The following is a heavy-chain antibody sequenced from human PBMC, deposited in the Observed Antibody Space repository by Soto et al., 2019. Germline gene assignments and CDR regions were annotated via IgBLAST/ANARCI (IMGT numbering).Heavy chain of an antibody. V-gene: IGHV3-15*01. CDR3: TTELRWEDTTSDY. Sequence: GGSLRLSCAASGFTFSSYAMSWVRQAPGKGLEWVGRIKSKTDGGTTDYAAPVKGRFTISRDDSKTTLYLQMNSLKSEDTGVYFCTTELRWEDTTSDYWGQGTLVTVSS. CDR1: GFTFSSYA. J-gene: IGHJ4*02. CDR2: IKSKTDGGTT. D-gene: IGHD1-26*01.